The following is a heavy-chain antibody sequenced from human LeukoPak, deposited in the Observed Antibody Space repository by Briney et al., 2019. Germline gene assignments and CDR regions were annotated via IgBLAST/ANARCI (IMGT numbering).Heavy chain of an antibody. D-gene: IGHD3-22*01. CDR3: AREAMISPFDAFDL. CDR1: GYTFTGYY. V-gene: IGHV1-2*04. Sequence: ASVKVSCKASGYTFTGYYMHWVRQAPGQGLEWMGWINPNSGGTNYAQKFQGWVTMTRDTSISTAYMELSRLRSDDTAVYYCAREAMISPFDAFDLWGQGTMVTVSS. CDR2: INPNSGGT. J-gene: IGHJ3*01.